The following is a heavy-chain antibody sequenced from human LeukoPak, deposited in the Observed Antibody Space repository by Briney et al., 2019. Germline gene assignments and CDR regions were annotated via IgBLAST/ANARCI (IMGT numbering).Heavy chain of an antibody. CDR2: INPSGGST. J-gene: IGHJ4*02. CDR1: GYTFTSYY. CDR3: ARDAALVGATSPHDY. V-gene: IGHV1-46*01. Sequence: ASAKVSCKASGYTFTSYYMHWVRQAPGQGLEWMGIINPSGGSTSYAQKLQGRVTMTRDTSTSTVYMELSSLRSEDTAVYYCARDAALVGATSPHDYWGQGTPVTVSS. D-gene: IGHD1-26*01.